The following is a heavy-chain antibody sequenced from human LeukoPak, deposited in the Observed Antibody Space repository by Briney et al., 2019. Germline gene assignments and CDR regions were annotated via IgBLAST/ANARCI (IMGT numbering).Heavy chain of an antibody. CDR2: IYTSGST. CDR3: AREKGMATMDFSYYFDY. J-gene: IGHJ4*02. V-gene: IGHV4-4*07. CDR1: GGSISSYY. Sequence: SETLSLTCTVSGGSISSYYWSWIRQPAGKGLEWIGRIYTSGSTNYNPSLKSRVTISVDTSKNQFSLKLSSVTAADTAVYYCAREKGMATMDFSYYFDYWGQGTLVTVSS. D-gene: IGHD5-24*01.